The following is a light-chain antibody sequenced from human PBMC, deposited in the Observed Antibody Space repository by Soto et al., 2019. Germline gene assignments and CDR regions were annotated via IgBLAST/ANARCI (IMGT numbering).Light chain of an antibody. J-gene: IGLJ1*01. CDR2: EVS. CDR1: SSDVGGYNY. V-gene: IGLV2-14*01. CDR3: ISYTSSSTPYV. Sequence: QSVLTQPASVSGSPGQSITISCTGTSSDVGGYNYVSWYQQHPGKAPKFMIYEVSNRPSGVSNRFSGSKSGNTAFLTIPGLQAEDDADYYCISYTSSSTPYVFGSGTKVTVL.